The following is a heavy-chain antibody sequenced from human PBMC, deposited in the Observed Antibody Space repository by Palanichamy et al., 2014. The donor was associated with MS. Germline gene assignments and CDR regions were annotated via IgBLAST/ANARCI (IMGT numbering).Heavy chain of an antibody. J-gene: IGHJ5*02. CDR3: ARSTSTSRFDP. Sequence: QVQLRESGPGLLKPSQTLSLTCTVSGDSISSGSYYWTWIRQPAGKGLEWIGRIYIGGSTDYNPSLKSRVTILLDRSKNQFSRNLSSVTAADTAVYYCARSTSTSRFDPWGQGTLVTVSS. CDR2: IYIGGST. CDR1: GDSISSGSYY. D-gene: IGHD2-2*01. V-gene: IGHV4-61*02.